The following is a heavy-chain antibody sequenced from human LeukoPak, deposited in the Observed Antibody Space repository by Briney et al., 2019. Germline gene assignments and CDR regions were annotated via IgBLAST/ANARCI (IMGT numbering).Heavy chain of an antibody. CDR3: AKDSKGPAF. J-gene: IGHJ4*02. Sequence: GGSLRLPCAASGFTVNGNYMSWVRQAPGKGLEWVSVIYSDGGTYYSDYVKGRFTISRDFSKNTLYLQMSSLRVEDTAVYYCAKDSKGPAFWGQGTLVTVSS. CDR1: GFTVNGNY. D-gene: IGHD2-15*01. CDR2: IYSDGGT. V-gene: IGHV3-53*01.